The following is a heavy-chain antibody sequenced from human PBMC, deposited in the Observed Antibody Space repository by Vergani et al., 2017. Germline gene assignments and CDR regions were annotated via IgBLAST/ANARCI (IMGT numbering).Heavy chain of an antibody. D-gene: IGHD3-10*01. Sequence: QVHLQESGPGLVKPSETLSLTCTVFGDPITGYYWNWIRQPPGKGLEWIGRVYTSGMTNYNPSLKSRVTILVDRSKSQISLKLRSVTAGDTAVYFCARELSYYYGSGSDDYNPYYYEGMDVWGPGTTVTVSS. V-gene: IGHV4-4*07. CDR1: GDPITGYY. CDR3: ARELSYYYGSGSDDYNPYYYEGMDV. J-gene: IGHJ6*02. CDR2: VYTSGMT.